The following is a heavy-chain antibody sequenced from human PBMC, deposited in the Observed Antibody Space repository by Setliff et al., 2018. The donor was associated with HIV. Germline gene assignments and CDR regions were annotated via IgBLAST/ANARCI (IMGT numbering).Heavy chain of an antibody. CDR2: IHHSGSY. J-gene: IGHJ4*02. CDR1: GGSISTYY. CDR3: ARAPRLTRIFTPLYFDY. Sequence: SETLSLTCTVSGGSISTYYWSWIRQPPGKGLEWIGYIHHSGSYYYNPSLKSRLTISVDTSKNQFSLRLDSVTAADTAVYYCARAPRLTRIFTPLYFDYWGQGALVTVSS. D-gene: IGHD3-9*01. V-gene: IGHV4-59*06.